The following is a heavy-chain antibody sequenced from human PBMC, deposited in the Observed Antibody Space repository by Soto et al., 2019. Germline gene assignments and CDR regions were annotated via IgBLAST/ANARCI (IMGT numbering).Heavy chain of an antibody. CDR1: GGSVSSGIYY. CDR2: IYYSGST. V-gene: IGHV4-61*01. Sequence: KTAETLSLTCTVSGGSVSSGIYYWSWIRHPPGKGLEWIGYIYYSGSTNYNPSIKSRVTISVDTSKNQFSLKLSSVTAADTAVYYCARDQRDYDFWSGYYHYYYGMDAWGKGTTVNVSS. J-gene: IGHJ6*04. CDR3: ARDQRDYDFWSGYYHYYYGMDA. D-gene: IGHD3-3*01.